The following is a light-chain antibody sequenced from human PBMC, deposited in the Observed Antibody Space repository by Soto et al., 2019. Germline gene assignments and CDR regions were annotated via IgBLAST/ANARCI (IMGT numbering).Light chain of an antibody. CDR1: QSISAW. V-gene: IGKV1-5*03. Sequence: DIQMTQSPSTLSASVGDRVTITCRASQSISAWLAWHQQIPGKAPKVLIYKASSLQSGVPSRFSGSGSGTEFTLTISSLQPDDFATYYCHQYNSYPYTFGQGTKLEIK. CDR3: HQYNSYPYT. J-gene: IGKJ2*01. CDR2: KAS.